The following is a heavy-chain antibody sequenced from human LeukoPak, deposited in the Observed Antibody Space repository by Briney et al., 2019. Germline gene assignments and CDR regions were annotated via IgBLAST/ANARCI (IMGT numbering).Heavy chain of an antibody. CDR1: RFTFSSYS. D-gene: IGHD6-19*01. CDR3: ARDGKAVAVAFDI. J-gene: IGHJ3*02. Sequence: GGSLRLSCAASRFTFSSYSMNWVRQAPGKGLEWVSSISSSGSYIYYADSVKGRFTISRDNAKNSLYLQMNSLRAEDTAVYYCARDGKAVAVAFDIWGQGTMVTVSS. CDR2: ISSSGSYI. V-gene: IGHV3-21*01.